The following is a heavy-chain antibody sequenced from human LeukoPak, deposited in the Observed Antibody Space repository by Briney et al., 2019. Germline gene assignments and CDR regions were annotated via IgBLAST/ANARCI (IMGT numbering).Heavy chain of an antibody. CDR1: GFTFSNYA. Sequence: AGGSLRLSCAASGFTFSNYAMSWVRQAPGKGLEWVSGISGSGDRTYYADSVKGRFSISRDKSKNTLYVQMNSLRAEDTAVYYCAKGSIVGATSYYYMDVWGKGTTVTISS. J-gene: IGHJ6*03. CDR3: AKGSIVGATSYYYMDV. V-gene: IGHV3-23*01. CDR2: ISGSGDRT. D-gene: IGHD1-26*01.